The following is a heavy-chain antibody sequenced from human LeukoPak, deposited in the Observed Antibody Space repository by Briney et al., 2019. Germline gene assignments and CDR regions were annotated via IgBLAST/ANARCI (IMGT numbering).Heavy chain of an antibody. V-gene: IGHV3-23*01. CDR1: GFPFSSYA. J-gene: IGHJ6*02. CDR3: AKSHSAYAKAGDYHYYGMDV. Sequence: GGSLRLSCAASGFPFSSYAMSWVRQAPGKGLEWVSGISGSGGSTYYANSVKGRFAVSRDNSKNTLYLQMSSLGAEDTAVYFCAKSHSAYAKAGDYHYYGMDVWGQGTTVTVSS. D-gene: IGHD5-12*01. CDR2: ISGSGGST.